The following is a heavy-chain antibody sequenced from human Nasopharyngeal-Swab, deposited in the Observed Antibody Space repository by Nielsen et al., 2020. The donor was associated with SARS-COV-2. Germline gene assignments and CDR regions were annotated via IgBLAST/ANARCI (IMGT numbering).Heavy chain of an antibody. Sequence: SETLSLTCTVSGGSISSSSYYWGWIRQPPGKGLEWIGSIYYSGGTYYNPSLKSRVTISVDTSKNQFSLKLSSVAAADTAVYYCARLDWLLKREAFADYWGQGTLVTVSS. V-gene: IGHV4-39*01. D-gene: IGHD3-9*01. CDR3: ARLDWLLKREAFADY. CDR1: GGSISSSSYY. J-gene: IGHJ4*02. CDR2: IYYSGGT.